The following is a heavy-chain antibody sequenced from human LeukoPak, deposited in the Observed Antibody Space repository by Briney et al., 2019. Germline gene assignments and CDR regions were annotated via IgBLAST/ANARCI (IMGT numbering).Heavy chain of an antibody. CDR1: GGSISSYY. CDR3: ARDSRVLWFGESNPAEYFQH. Sequence: SETLSLTCTVSGGSISSYYWSWIRQPPGKGLEWIGYIYYSGSTNYNPSLKSRVTISVDTSKNQFSLKLSSVTAADTAVYYCARDSRVLWFGESNPAEYFQHWGQGTLVTVSS. CDR2: IYYSGST. D-gene: IGHD3-10*01. V-gene: IGHV4-59*01. J-gene: IGHJ1*01.